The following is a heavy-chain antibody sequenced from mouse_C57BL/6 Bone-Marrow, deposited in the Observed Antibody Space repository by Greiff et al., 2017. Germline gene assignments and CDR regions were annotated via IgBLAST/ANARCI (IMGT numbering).Heavy chain of an antibody. J-gene: IGHJ3*01. Sequence: EVQLQQSGGGLVQPGGSLKLSCAASGFTFSDYGMAWVRQAPRKGPEWVAFISNLAYSIYYADTVTGRFTISRENAKNTLYLEMSSLRSEDTAMYYCARLDDGYPWFAYWGQGTLVTVSA. CDR1: GFTFSDYG. CDR3: ARLDDGYPWFAY. V-gene: IGHV5-15*01. CDR2: ISNLAYSI. D-gene: IGHD2-3*01.